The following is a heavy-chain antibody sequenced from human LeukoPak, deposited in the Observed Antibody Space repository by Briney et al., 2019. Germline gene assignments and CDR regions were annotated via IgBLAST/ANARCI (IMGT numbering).Heavy chain of an antibody. CDR1: GFTFSSYA. D-gene: IGHD5-12*01. CDR3: AKDLDIVATITGN. Sequence: PGGSLRLSCAASGFTFSSYAMSWVRQAPGKGLEWVSGVSGSGGSTYYADSVKGRFTISRDNSKNTLYLQMNCLRAEDTAVYYCAKDLDIVATITGNWGQGTLVTVSS. CDR2: VSGSGGST. J-gene: IGHJ4*02. V-gene: IGHV3-23*01.